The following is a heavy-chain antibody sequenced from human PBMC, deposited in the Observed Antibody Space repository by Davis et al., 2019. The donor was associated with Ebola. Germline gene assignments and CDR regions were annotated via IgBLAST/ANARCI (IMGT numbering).Heavy chain of an antibody. CDR2: IYYSGST. V-gene: IGHV4-59*08. CDR3: ARHKGRVRYYGMDV. CDR1: GGSTSRYY. J-gene: IGHJ6*02. Sequence: MPSETLSLTCTASGGSTSRYYWSWIRQPPGKGLEWIGYIYYSGSTNYNPSLKSRVTISVDTSKNQFSLKLSSVTAADTAVYYCARHKGRVRYYGMDVWGQGTTVTVSS.